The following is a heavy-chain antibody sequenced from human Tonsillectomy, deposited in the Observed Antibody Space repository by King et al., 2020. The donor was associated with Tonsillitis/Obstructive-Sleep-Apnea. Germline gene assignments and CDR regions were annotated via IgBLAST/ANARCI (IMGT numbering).Heavy chain of an antibody. Sequence: VQLVESGGGLVKPGGSLRLSCAASGFTFSDYYMSWIRQAPGKGLEWVSYISSSGSAIYYADSVKGRFTISRDNAKKSLYLQMNSLRAEDTAVYYCARLDLEWFYFFDYWGQGTLVTVSS. CDR2: ISSSGSAI. CDR3: ARLDLEWFYFFDY. V-gene: IGHV3-11*01. CDR1: GFTFSDYY. J-gene: IGHJ4*02. D-gene: IGHD3-3*01.